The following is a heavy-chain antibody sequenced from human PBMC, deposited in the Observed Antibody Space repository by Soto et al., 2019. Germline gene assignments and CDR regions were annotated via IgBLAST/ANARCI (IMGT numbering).Heavy chain of an antibody. CDR3: ARHSTRSTVHMDV. CDR2: IYYSGST. Sequence: TSGDPSLTCALSRGSPKRYHSGWVPQPPGKGLEWIGYIYYSGSTNYNPSLKSRVTISVDTSKNQFSLKLSSVTAADTAVYYCARHSTRSTVHMDVWGKGTTVTVSS. D-gene: IGHD6-6*01. V-gene: IGHV4-59*08. CDR1: RGSPKRYH. J-gene: IGHJ6*03.